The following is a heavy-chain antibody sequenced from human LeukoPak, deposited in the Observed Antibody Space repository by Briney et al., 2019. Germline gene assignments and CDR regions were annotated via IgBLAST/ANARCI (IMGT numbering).Heavy chain of an antibody. D-gene: IGHD3-3*01. CDR2: INHSGST. CDR3: ATKPYYDFWSGYSDY. J-gene: IGHJ4*02. V-gene: IGHV4-34*01. CDR1: GGSFSGYY. Sequence: SETLSLTCAVYGGSFSGYYWSWIRQPPGKGLEWIGEINHSGSTNYNPSLKSRVTISVDTSKNQFSLKLSSVTAADTAVYYCATKPYYDFWSGYSDYWGQGTLVTVSS.